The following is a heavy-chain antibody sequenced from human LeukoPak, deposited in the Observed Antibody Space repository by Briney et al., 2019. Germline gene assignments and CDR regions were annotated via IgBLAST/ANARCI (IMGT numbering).Heavy chain of an antibody. CDR1: AFTFSNYW. V-gene: IGHV3-7*01. J-gene: IGHJ4*02. CDR3: ARDRGYSTFDY. D-gene: IGHD4-23*01. Sequence: AGGSLRLSCAASAFTFSNYWMSWVRQAPGKGLEWVANIKEDGGEINYVDSVTGRFTISRDNAKNSLYLQMNSLRVDDTAVYYCARDRGYSTFDYWGQGTLVTVSS. CDR2: IKEDGGEI.